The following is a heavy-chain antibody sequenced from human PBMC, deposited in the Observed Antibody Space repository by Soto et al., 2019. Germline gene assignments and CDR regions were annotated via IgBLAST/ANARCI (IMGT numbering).Heavy chain of an antibody. CDR2: IYHTGRT. D-gene: IGHD3-16*01. Sequence: QLQLQESGSGLVKPSQTLSLTCVVSGDSIRGSPYSWTWIRQPPGKGLEWIGNIYHTGRTSYNPSLRSRVIMSVDRSKNQFSLKVNSVTAADTAVYYCGRDRILIPFRGPTHYYGMDVWGQGTTVSVSS. V-gene: IGHV4-30-2*01. J-gene: IGHJ6*02. CDR1: GDSIRGSPYS. CDR3: GRDRILIPFRGPTHYYGMDV.